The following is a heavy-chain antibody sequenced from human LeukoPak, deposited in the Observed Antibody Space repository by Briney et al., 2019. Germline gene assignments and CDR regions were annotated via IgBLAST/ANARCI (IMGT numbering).Heavy chain of an antibody. CDR2: ISGSGGST. V-gene: IGHV3-23*01. CDR1: GGSISSYY. J-gene: IGHJ4*02. Sequence: PSETLSLTCTVSGGSISSYYWSWVRQAPGKGLEWVSAISGSGGSTYYADSVKGRFTISRDNSKNTLYLQMNSLRAEDTAVYYCARDLGNYDFWSGLDYWGQGTLVTVSS. D-gene: IGHD3-3*01. CDR3: ARDLGNYDFWSGLDY.